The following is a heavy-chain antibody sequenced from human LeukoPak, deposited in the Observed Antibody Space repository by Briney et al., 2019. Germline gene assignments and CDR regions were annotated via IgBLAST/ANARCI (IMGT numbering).Heavy chain of an antibody. CDR2: INHSGST. D-gene: IGHD6-6*01. V-gene: IGHV4-34*01. Sequence: SETLSHTCAVYGGSFSGYYWSWIRQPPGKGLEWIGEINHSGSTNYNPSLKSRVTISVDTSKNQFSLKLSSVTAADTAVYYCARGLVGSSSWFDPWGQGTLVTVSS. J-gene: IGHJ5*02. CDR1: GGSFSGYY. CDR3: ARGLVGSSSWFDP.